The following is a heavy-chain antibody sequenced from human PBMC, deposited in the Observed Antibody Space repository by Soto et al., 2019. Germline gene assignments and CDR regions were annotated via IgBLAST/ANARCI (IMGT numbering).Heavy chain of an antibody. CDR3: ARDPYY. Sequence: EVQLVESGGGLVQPGGSLRLLCAVSGFTVSSNYMSWVRQAPGKGLEWVSVIYSGGSTYYADSVKGRFTISRDNSKNTLYLEMNSLRAEDMAVYYCARDPYYWGQGTLVTVSS. V-gene: IGHV3-66*01. J-gene: IGHJ4*02. CDR1: GFTVSSNY. CDR2: IYSGGST.